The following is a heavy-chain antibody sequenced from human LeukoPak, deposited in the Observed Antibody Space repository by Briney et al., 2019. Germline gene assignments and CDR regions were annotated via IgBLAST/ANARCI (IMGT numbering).Heavy chain of an antibody. CDR2: NKGDGTGE. J-gene: IGHJ4*02. CDR3: VRDRGWFHFDL. D-gene: IGHD3-10*01. Sequence: GGSLRLSCAASGFTFSSYGMHWVRQAPGKGLEWVAHNKGDGTGEKYADSVRGRFTISRDNTRNSLFLQLNSLRVEDTAMYYCVRDRGWFHFDLWGQGTLVTVSS. V-gene: IGHV3-7*01. CDR1: GFTFSSYG.